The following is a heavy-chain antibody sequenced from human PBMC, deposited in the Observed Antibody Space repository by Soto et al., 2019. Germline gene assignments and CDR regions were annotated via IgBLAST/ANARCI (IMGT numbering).Heavy chain of an antibody. CDR3: ASQPSRALLWFGELFYYYGMDV. J-gene: IGHJ6*02. Sequence: ASVKVSCKASGYTFTSYDINWVRQATGQGLEWMGWMNPNSGNTGYAQKFQGRVTMTRNTSISTAYMELSSLRSADTAVYYCASQPSRALLWFGELFYYYGMDVWGQGTTVTVSS. V-gene: IGHV1-8*01. CDR1: GYTFTSYD. D-gene: IGHD3-10*01. CDR2: MNPNSGNT.